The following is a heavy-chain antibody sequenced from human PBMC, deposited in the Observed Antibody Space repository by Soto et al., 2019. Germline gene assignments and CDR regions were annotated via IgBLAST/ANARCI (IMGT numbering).Heavy chain of an antibody. V-gene: IGHV3-53*04. CDR1: GFTVSSNY. J-gene: IGHJ3*02. Sequence: EVQLVESGGGLVQPGGSLRLSCAASGFTVSSNYMSWVRQAPGKGLEWGSVIYSGGSTYYADSVKGRFTISRHNSKNTLYLQMNSLRAEDTAVYYCARASLGYCSGGSCYSGPFDIWGQGTMVTVSS. D-gene: IGHD2-15*01. CDR2: IYSGGST. CDR3: ARASLGYCSGGSCYSGPFDI.